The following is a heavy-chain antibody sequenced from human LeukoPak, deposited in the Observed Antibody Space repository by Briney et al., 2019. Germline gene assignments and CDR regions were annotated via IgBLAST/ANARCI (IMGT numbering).Heavy chain of an antibody. D-gene: IGHD5-12*01. CDR3: ARDAGNSGHGCDY. CDR2: ITYDNTI. CDR1: GFIFSQYS. Sequence: GGSLRLSCAASGFIFSQYSFNWVRQAPGKGLEWLSHITYDNTIFYADSVRGRFTISRDNAGNSLYLQMNSLRAEDTAVYFCARDAGNSGHGCDYWGQGTLVTVSS. V-gene: IGHV3-48*01. J-gene: IGHJ4*02.